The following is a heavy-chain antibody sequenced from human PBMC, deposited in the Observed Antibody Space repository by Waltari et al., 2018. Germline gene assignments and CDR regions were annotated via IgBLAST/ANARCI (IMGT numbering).Heavy chain of an antibody. CDR3: ARRDDFWTGMDV. Sequence: QVQLQQWGAGLLKPSETLSLTCAVYGGSFSGYYWSWIRQPPGKGLEWIGEINHSGSTNYNPSLKSRVTISVDTSKNQFSLKLSSVTAADTAVYYCARRDDFWTGMDVWGKGTTVTISS. D-gene: IGHD3-3*01. CDR1: GGSFSGYY. V-gene: IGHV4-34*01. CDR2: INHSGST. J-gene: IGHJ6*04.